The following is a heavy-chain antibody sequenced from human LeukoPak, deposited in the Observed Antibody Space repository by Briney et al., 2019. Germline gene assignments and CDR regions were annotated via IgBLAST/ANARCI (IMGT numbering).Heavy chain of an antibody. CDR2: ISSGSGYI. CDR3: ASGTTGTTGFNY. V-gene: IGHV3-21*01. Sequence: GGSLRLSCTASGFTFSSYTMNWVRQAPGKGLEWLSSISSGSGYIFYADSMKGRFTTSRDNAKNSLNLQMSSLRAEDTAVYYCASGTTGTTGFNYWGQGTLVTVSS. J-gene: IGHJ4*02. D-gene: IGHD1-7*01. CDR1: GFTFSSYT.